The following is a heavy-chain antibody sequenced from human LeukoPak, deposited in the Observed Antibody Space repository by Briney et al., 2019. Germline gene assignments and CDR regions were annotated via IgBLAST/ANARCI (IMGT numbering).Heavy chain of an antibody. J-gene: IGHJ6*03. CDR2: IGGSGAGT. V-gene: IGHV3-23*01. Sequence: PGGSLRLSCAASGFTFSSYAMSWVRQAPGKGLEWVSGIGGSGAGTYYADSVKGRFTISRDSSKNTLSLQMNSLRAEDTALYYCAKVTTGYYYYMDVWGKGTTVTVSS. D-gene: IGHD1-1*01. CDR3: AKVTTGYYYYMDV. CDR1: GFTFSSYA.